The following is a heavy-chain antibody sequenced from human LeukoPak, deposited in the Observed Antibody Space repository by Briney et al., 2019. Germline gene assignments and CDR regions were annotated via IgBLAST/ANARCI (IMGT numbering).Heavy chain of an antibody. D-gene: IGHD3-10*01. J-gene: IGHJ4*02. CDR3: AGSPREGNTMVRGATIRSSLDY. CDR2: IYTSGST. V-gene: IGHV4-61*02. CDR1: GGSISSGSYY. Sequence: PSETLSLTCTVSGGSISSGSYYWSWIRQPAGKGLEWIGRIYTSGSTNYNPSLKSRVTMSVDTSKNQFSLKLSSVTAADTAVYYCAGSPREGNTMVRGATIRSSLDYWGQGTLVTVSS.